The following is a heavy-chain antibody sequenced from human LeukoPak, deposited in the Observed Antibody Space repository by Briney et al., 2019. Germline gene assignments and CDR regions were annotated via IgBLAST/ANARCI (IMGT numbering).Heavy chain of an antibody. CDR2: MSSDGSSK. Sequence: GGSLRLSCAASGFTFSAYAMHWVRQAPGKGLEWVAAMSSDGSSKYYTDSVKGRFTISSDNSKNTLYLQMHSLRPGDTAVYYCARDPDFSTFLQGDYWGQGTQVTVSS. D-gene: IGHD2/OR15-2a*01. J-gene: IGHJ4*02. CDR3: ARDPDFSTFLQGDY. V-gene: IGHV3-30*04. CDR1: GFTFSAYA.